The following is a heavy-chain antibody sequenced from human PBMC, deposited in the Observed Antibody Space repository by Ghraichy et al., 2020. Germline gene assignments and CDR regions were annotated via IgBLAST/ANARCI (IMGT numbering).Heavy chain of an antibody. J-gene: IGHJ6*02. CDR2: ISSSSSTI. CDR1: GFTFSSYS. V-gene: IGHV3-48*02. Sequence: GGSLRLSCAASGFTFSSYSMNWVRQAPGKGLEWVSYISSSSSTIYYADSVKGRFTISRDNAKNSLYLQMNSLRDEDTAVYYCAGEVTPPYYYDSSGSYYYGMDVWGQGTTVTVSS. D-gene: IGHD3-22*01. CDR3: AGEVTPPYYYDSSGSYYYGMDV.